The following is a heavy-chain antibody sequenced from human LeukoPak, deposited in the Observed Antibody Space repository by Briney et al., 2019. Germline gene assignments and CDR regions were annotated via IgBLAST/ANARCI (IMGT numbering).Heavy chain of an antibody. D-gene: IGHD3-3*01. V-gene: IGHV3-23*01. CDR3: AKVARITIFGVVILDPLSGNPDPINWFDP. CDR1: GFTFSSYA. Sequence: SGGSLRLSCAASGFTFSSYAMSWVRQAPGKGLEWVSAISGSGGSTYYADSVKGRFTISRDNSKNTLYLQMNSLRAEDTAVYYCAKVARITIFGVVILDPLSGNPDPINWFDPWGQGTLVTVSS. J-gene: IGHJ5*02. CDR2: ISGSGGST.